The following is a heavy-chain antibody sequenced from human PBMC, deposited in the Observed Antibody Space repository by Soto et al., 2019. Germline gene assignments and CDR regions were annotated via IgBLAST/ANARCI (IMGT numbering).Heavy chain of an antibody. CDR3: ARDQVEGIAVPGCFDY. V-gene: IGHV3-33*01. CDR2: IWYDGSNK. J-gene: IGHJ4*02. D-gene: IGHD6-19*01. CDR1: GFTFSSYG. Sequence: QVQLVESGGGVVQPGRSLRLSCAASGFTFSSYGMHWVRQAPGKGLEWVAVIWYDGSNKYYADSVKGRFTISRDNSKNTMYLQMNSLRAEDTAVYYCARDQVEGIAVPGCFDYWGQGTLVTVSS.